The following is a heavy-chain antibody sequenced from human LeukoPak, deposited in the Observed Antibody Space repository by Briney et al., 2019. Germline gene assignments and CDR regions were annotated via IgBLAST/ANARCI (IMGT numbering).Heavy chain of an antibody. V-gene: IGHV3-23*01. CDR2: ISGSGGST. J-gene: IGHJ4*02. Sequence: GGSLRLSCAASEFTFSSYAMNWVRQAPGKGLEWVSAISGSGGSTYYADSVKGRFTISRDNSKNTLYLQMNSLRAEDTAVYYCAHISSSWPDYWGQGTLVTVSS. CDR1: EFTFSSYA. CDR3: AHISSSWPDY. D-gene: IGHD6-13*01.